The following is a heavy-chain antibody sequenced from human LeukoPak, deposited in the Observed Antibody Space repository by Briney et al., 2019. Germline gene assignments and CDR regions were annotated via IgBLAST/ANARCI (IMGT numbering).Heavy chain of an antibody. V-gene: IGHV1-46*01. CDR2: INPSGGST. J-gene: IGHJ3*02. Sequence: ASVKVSCKASGYTFTGYYMHWVRQAPGQGLEWMGIINPSGGSTSYAQKFQGRVTMTRDMSTSTVYMELSSLRSEDTAVYYCARSPRGSGYYGSAFDIWGQGTMVTVSS. CDR1: GYTFTGYY. CDR3: ARSPRGSGYYGSAFDI. D-gene: IGHD3-22*01.